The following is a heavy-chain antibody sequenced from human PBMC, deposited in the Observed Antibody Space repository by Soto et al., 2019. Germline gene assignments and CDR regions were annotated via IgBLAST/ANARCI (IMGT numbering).Heavy chain of an antibody. CDR2: IYYSGST. Sequence: QVQLQESGPGLVKPSQTLSLTCTVSGGSISSGGYYWSWIRQHPGQGLEWIGYIYYSGSTYYNPSLKSRVTISVDTSKNQFSLKLSSVTAADTAVYYCARDSSGRNDAFDIWGQGTMVTVSS. CDR1: GGSISSGGYY. V-gene: IGHV4-31*03. D-gene: IGHD3-22*01. J-gene: IGHJ3*02. CDR3: ARDSSGRNDAFDI.